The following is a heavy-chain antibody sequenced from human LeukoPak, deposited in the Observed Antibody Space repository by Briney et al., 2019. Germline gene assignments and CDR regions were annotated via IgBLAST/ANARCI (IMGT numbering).Heavy chain of an antibody. V-gene: IGHV3-53*05. Sequence: GGSLRLSCAASGFTINNHYMSWVRQAPGKGLEWVSLIYSGGGTYYADSVKGRFTISRDNSKKTTYLQMTSLRADDTAVYYCAKDSRGGPKPAVVLFYYHGMDVWGHGTAVTVSS. CDR1: GFTINNHY. J-gene: IGHJ6*02. D-gene: IGHD3-10*01. CDR3: AKDSRGGPKPAVVLFYYHGMDV. CDR2: IYSGGGT.